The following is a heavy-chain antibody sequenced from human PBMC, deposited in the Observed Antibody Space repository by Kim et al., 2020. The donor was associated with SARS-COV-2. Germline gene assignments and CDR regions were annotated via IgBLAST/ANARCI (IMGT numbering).Heavy chain of an antibody. Sequence: SETLSLTCAVYGGSFSGYYWSWIRQPPGKGLEWIGEINHSGSTNYNPSLKSRVTISVDTSKNQFSLKLSSVTAADTAVYYCARAPRTNGYKEMGMCYWGQGTLVTVSS. V-gene: IGHV4-34*01. CDR1: GGSFSGYY. CDR2: INHSGST. D-gene: IGHD2-2*02. CDR3: ARAPRTNGYKEMGMCY. J-gene: IGHJ4*02.